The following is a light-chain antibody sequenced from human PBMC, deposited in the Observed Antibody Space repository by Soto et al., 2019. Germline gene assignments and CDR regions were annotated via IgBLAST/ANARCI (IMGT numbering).Light chain of an antibody. CDR2: WAS. CDR3: QQYYTNSWS. Sequence: DIVMTQSPDSLAVSLGERATINCKSSQSVLYSPNNKNYLAWYQHKQGQPPKMLIYWASIRESGVPDRFSGSGSGTDFTLTISSLQSEDVAVYYCQQYYTNSWSFGQGTKVEIK. CDR1: QSVLYSPNNKNY. J-gene: IGKJ1*01. V-gene: IGKV4-1*01.